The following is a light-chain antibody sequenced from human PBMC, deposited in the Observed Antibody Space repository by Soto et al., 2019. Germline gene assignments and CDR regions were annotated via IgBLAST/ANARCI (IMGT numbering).Light chain of an antibody. CDR2: EGS. CDR1: NSDVGSYNL. CDR3: CSYAGSSTYV. V-gene: IGLV2-23*01. J-gene: IGLJ1*01. Sequence: SAPAQPSSLSGASGQSLTLSRTGKNSDVGSYNLVSWYQQHPGKAPKLMIYEGSKRPSGVSNRFSGSKSGDTASLTISGLQAEDEADYYCCSYAGSSTYVFGTGTKVTV.